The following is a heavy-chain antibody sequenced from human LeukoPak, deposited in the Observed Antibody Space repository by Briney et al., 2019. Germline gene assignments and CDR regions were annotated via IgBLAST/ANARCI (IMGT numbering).Heavy chain of an antibody. CDR2: IYYSGST. Sequence: SETLSLTCTVSGGSISSYYWSWIRQPPGKGLEWIGYIYYSGSTNYNPSLKSRVTISVDTSKNQFSLKLSSVTAADTAVYYCARELAPLYYFDYWGQGALVTVSS. CDR1: GGSISSYY. J-gene: IGHJ4*02. V-gene: IGHV4-59*01. CDR3: ARELAPLYYFDY.